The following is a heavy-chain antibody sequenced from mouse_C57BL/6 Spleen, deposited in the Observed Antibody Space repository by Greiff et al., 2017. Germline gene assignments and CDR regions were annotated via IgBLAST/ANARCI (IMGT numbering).Heavy chain of an antibody. CDR2: ISYSGST. CDR1: GYSITSDY. D-gene: IGHD1-1*01. CDR3: ARGLYGSSLYYAMDY. J-gene: IGHJ4*01. V-gene: IGHV3-8*01. Sequence: EVKLVESGPGLAKPSQTLSLTCSVTGYSITSDYWNWIRKFPGNKLEYMGYISYSGSTYYNPSLKSRISITRDTSKNQYYLQLNSVTTEDTATYYCARGLYGSSLYYAMDYWGQGTSVTVSS.